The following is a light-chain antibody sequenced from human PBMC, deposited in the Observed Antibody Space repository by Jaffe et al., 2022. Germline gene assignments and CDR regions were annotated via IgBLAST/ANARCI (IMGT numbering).Light chain of an antibody. CDR2: AAS. Sequence: DIQVTQSPSSLSASVGDRVTITCRASQNIAKYLNWYQQKPGRAPKVLIHAASSLQSGVPSRFSGTGSGTDFTLTISSLQPDDFATYYCQQSYTIPLTFGQGTKVDIK. V-gene: IGKV1-39*01. CDR3: QQSYTIPLT. CDR1: QNIAKY. J-gene: IGKJ2*01.